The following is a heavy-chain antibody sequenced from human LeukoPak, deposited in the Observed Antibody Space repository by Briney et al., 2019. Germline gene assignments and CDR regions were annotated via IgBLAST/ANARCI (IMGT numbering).Heavy chain of an antibody. CDR1: GFTFSAYA. Sequence: GGSLRLSCVASGFTFSAYAMSWVRQAPGRGLEWVSGLSGNGKNTYYADSVKGRLTISRDNSKNTLYLQMNSLRVEDTAVYYCAKVAYSSGWYGQYYYYGMDVWGQGTTVTVSS. V-gene: IGHV3-23*01. J-gene: IGHJ6*02. D-gene: IGHD6-19*01. CDR2: LSGNGKNT. CDR3: AKVAYSSGWYGQYYYYGMDV.